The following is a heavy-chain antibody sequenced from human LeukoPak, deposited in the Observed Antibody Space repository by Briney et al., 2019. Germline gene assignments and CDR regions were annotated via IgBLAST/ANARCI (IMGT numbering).Heavy chain of an antibody. V-gene: IGHV4-4*07. CDR1: GGSISSYY. J-gene: IGHJ4*02. D-gene: IGHD6-13*01. Sequence: SEALSLTCTVSGGSISSYYWSWIRQPAEKGLEWIGRIYSTGSTNYNPSLKSRVTMSVDTSKNQFSLRLRLVTAADTAVYYCARQIASAGTAGFDFWGQGALVTVSS. CDR2: IYSTGST. CDR3: ARQIASAGTAGFDF.